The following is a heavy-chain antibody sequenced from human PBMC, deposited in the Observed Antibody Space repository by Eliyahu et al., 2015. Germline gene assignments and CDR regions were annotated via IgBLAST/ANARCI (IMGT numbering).Heavy chain of an antibody. J-gene: IGHJ3*02. V-gene: IGHV4-34*01. CDR3: ALLPPRANVVSDYPLASFDI. CDR2: IDRDGTT. D-gene: IGHD2-21*02. Sequence: QVQLQQWGAGLLKPSETLSLSCAVYGGSLSGFRWHWIRQPPGKGLEWIGDIDRDGTTNYNPSLKSRVTLFVDTAKNQFSLRLTSVTAADAAVYYCALLPPRANVVSDYPLASFDIWGRGTVVTVSS. CDR1: GGSLSGFR.